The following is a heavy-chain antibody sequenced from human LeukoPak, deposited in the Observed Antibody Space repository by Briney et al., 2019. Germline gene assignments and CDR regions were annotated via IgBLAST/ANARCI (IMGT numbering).Heavy chain of an antibody. CDR3: GKLLYSSGMYHFDY. CDR2: ISGSGGST. D-gene: IGHD3-10*01. V-gene: IGHV3-23*01. J-gene: IGHJ4*02. Sequence: GGSLRLSCAASGFTFSNYAMSWVRQAPGKGLGCVSGISGSGGSTYYADSVKGRFTISRDNSKNTLYLQMNNLRAEDTAVFYCGKLLYSSGMYHFDYWGQGTLVTVSS. CDR1: GFTFSNYA.